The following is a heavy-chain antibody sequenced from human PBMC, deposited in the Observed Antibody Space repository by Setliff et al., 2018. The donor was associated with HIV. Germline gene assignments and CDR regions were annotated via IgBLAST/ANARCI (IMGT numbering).Heavy chain of an antibody. Sequence: PSETLSLTCNFGDPVPQAGESQGPPGKGLEWIGTIFYTGNTNYNPSLKSRVTLSGGMSENQLFLRLTSVTAADTAVYYCVRGFCSSTTCYEDYYYMDVWGKGSKVTVSS. D-gene: IGHD2-2*01. CDR1: GDPVPQA. CDR3: VRGFCSSTTCYEDYYYMDV. J-gene: IGHJ6*03. V-gene: IGHV4-59*02. CDR2: IFYTGNT.